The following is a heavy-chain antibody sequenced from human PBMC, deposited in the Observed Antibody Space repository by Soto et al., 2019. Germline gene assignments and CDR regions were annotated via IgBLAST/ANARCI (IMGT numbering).Heavy chain of an antibody. CDR3: AKDEKFGVVPY. J-gene: IGHJ4*02. Sequence: GGSLRLSCAASGFTFSSYGMHWVRQAPGKGLGWVAVISYDGSNKYYADSVKGRFTISRDNSKNTLYLQMNSLRAEDTAVYYCAKDEKFGVVPYWGQGTLVTVSS. CDR2: ISYDGSNK. V-gene: IGHV3-30*18. CDR1: GFTFSSYG. D-gene: IGHD3-3*01.